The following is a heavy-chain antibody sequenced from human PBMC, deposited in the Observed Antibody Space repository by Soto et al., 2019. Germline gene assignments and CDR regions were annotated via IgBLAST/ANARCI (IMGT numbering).Heavy chain of an antibody. D-gene: IGHD3-10*01. J-gene: IGHJ4*02. Sequence: SETLTLTCAVSAGSISSSSWWNWVRQPPGKGLEWIGEIYHSGSTTYSPSLKSPVTISVDKSKNQFSLKLSSVTAADTAVYYCARRGDGSGSLDYWGRGTLVTVSS. CDR2: IYHSGST. V-gene: IGHV4-4*02. CDR3: ARRGDGSGSLDY. CDR1: AGSISSSSW.